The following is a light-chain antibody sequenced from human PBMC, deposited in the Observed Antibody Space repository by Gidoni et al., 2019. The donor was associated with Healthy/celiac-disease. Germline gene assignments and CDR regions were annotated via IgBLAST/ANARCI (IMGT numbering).Light chain of an antibody. V-gene: IGKV1-39*01. CDR3: QQSYSTPLT. CDR2: AAS. CDR1: QSISSY. J-gene: IGKJ2*01. Sequence: DIQMTQSPSSLSASVGDRVTITCRASQSISSYLNWYQQKQGKAPKLLIYAASSLQSGVPSRVSGSGSGTDFTLTISSLQPEDFATYYCQQSYSTPLTFXQXTKLEIK.